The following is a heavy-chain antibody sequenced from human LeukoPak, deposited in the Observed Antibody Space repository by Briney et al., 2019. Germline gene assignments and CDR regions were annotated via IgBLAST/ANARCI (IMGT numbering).Heavy chain of an antibody. V-gene: IGHV1-69*13. CDR2: IIPIFGTA. CDR1: GGTFSSYA. Sequence: ASVKVSCKASGGTFSSYAISWVRQAPGQGLEWMGGIIPIFGTANYAQRFQGRVTITADESTSTAYMELSSLRSEDTAVYYCAGDRLGYGDNCFDYWGQGTLVTVSS. CDR3: AGDRLGYGDNCFDY. J-gene: IGHJ4*02. D-gene: IGHD4-17*01.